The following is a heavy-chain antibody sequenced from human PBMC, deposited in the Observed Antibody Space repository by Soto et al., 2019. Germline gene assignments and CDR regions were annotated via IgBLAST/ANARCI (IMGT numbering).Heavy chain of an antibody. J-gene: IGHJ3*02. V-gene: IGHV1-8*01. D-gene: IGHD3-3*01. CDR3: ARAYDFWSGYYFDAFDN. CDR1: GYTFTSYD. Sequence: QVQLVQSGAEVKKPGASVKVSCKASGYTFTSYDINWVRQATGQGLEWMGWMNPNSGNTGYAQKFQGRVTMTRNTSISTAYMELSSLRSEDTAVYYCARAYDFWSGYYFDAFDNWGQGTMVTVSS. CDR2: MNPNSGNT.